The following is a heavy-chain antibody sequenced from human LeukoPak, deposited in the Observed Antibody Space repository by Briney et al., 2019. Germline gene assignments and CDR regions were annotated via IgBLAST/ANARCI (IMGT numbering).Heavy chain of an antibody. CDR3: AREPNYYGSGNDY. V-gene: IGHV3-30-3*01. J-gene: IGHJ4*02. Sequence: GGSLRLSCAASGFTFSSYTMHWVRQAPGKGLEWVAIISYDGSNKYCADSVKGRFTISRDNSKNTLYLQMNSLRAEDTAVYYCAREPNYYGSGNDYWGQGTLVTVSS. CDR2: ISYDGSNK. D-gene: IGHD3-10*01. CDR1: GFTFSSYT.